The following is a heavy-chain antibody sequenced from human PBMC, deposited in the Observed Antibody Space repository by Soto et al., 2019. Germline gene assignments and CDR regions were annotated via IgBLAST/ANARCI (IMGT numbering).Heavy chain of an antibody. D-gene: IGHD3-22*01. CDR2: ISAYNGNT. V-gene: IGHV1-18*01. CDR1: GDTFTSSG. Sequence: ASVKVCCKASGDTFTSSGISSVRQAPEQGPEWMALISAYNGNTNYAQKLQGIVTRTRDPSTSRVYMELSSLRSEGTAVYYCARDHRASSGYYSQHYFDYGGQGSLDTVSS. CDR3: ARDHRASSGYYSQHYFDY. J-gene: IGHJ4*02.